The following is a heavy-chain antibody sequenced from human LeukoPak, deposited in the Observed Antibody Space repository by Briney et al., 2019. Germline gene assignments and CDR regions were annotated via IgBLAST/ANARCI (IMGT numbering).Heavy chain of an antibody. Sequence: PSETLSLTCAVSGASISGSGYYLGWIRQPPGKGLEWIGNIYYTGSTYYNASLQSRVTISIDTSKNQFSLKLSSVTAADTAVYYCARANPDIVVVPAAPDDLSAEYFQHWGQGTLVTVSS. CDR1: GASISGSGYY. CDR2: IYYTGST. J-gene: IGHJ1*01. D-gene: IGHD2-2*01. V-gene: IGHV4-39*07. CDR3: ARANPDIVVVPAAPDDLSAEYFQH.